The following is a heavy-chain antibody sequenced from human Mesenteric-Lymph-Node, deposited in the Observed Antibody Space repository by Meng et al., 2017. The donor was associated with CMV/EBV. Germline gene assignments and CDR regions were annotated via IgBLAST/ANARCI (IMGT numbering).Heavy chain of an antibody. V-gene: IGHV3-23*01. CDR3: AGGGPAIFSPFDP. CDR1: GLPFNNYP. CDR2: ISGSGIST. Sequence: GGSLRLSCVASGLPFNNYPMSWVRQAPGMGLEWVACISGSGISTYDADSVKGRFTISRDNSRNTLYLEMKSLRVEDSAVYFCAGGGPAIFSPFDPWGRGTLVTVSS. J-gene: IGHJ5*02. D-gene: IGHD3-3*01.